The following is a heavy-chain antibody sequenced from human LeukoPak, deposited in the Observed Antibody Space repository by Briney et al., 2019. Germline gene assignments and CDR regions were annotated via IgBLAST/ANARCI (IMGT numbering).Heavy chain of an antibody. Sequence: GGSLRLSCAASGFTFSSYAMSWVRQAPGKGLEWVSYFSSSGSTIYYADSVKGRFTISRDNAKNSLYLQMNSLRAEDTAVYYCAELGITMIGGVWGKGTTVTISS. CDR3: AELGITMIGGV. D-gene: IGHD3-10*02. CDR1: GFTFSSYA. CDR2: FSSSGSTI. V-gene: IGHV3-48*03. J-gene: IGHJ6*04.